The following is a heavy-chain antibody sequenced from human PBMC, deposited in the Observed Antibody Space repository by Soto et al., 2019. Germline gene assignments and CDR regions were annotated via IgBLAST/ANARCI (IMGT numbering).Heavy chain of an antibody. J-gene: IGHJ3*02. V-gene: IGHV3-53*01. CDR3: ARAVPRQAYNWNLQGAFDI. CDR2: IYSGGST. CDR1: GFTVSSNY. Sequence: GGSLRLSCAASGFTVSSNYMSWVRQAPGKGLEWVSVIYSGGSTYYADSVKGRFTISRDNSKNTLYLQMNSLRAEDTAVYYCARAVPRQAYNWNLQGAFDIEVQGKMVSVSS. D-gene: IGHD1-20*01.